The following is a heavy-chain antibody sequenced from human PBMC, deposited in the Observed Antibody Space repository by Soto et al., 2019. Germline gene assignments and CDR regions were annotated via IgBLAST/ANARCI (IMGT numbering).Heavy chain of an antibody. Sequence: EVQLLESGGDLIQPGGSLRLSCVASGLTFGSRAMSWVRQSPGEGLEWVSTITDTGGDAKYADSVRDRFAISRDNSKNTLYLQMSALRAEDSAIYFCVRGSKDSYPGSRIFDFWGRGTLVTVSS. CDR3: VRGSKDSYPGSRIFDF. CDR1: GLTFGSRA. J-gene: IGHJ4*02. V-gene: IGHV3-23*01. D-gene: IGHD3-10*01. CDR2: ITDTGGDA.